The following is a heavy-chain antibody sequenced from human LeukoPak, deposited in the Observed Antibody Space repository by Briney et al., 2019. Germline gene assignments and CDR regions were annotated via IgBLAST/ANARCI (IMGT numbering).Heavy chain of an antibody. CDR3: AKGIAAAGYYFDY. J-gene: IGHJ4*02. Sequence: GGSLRLSCAASGFTFSSHWMHWVRQAPGKGLVWVSRINGDGSNTTYADSVKGRFTISRDNSKNTLYLQMNSLRAEDTAVYYCAKGIAAAGYYFDYWGQGTLVTVSS. CDR1: GFTFSSHW. D-gene: IGHD6-13*01. V-gene: IGHV3-74*03. CDR2: INGDGSNT.